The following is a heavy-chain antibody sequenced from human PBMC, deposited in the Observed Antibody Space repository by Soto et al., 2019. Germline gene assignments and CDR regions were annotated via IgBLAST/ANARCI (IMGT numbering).Heavy chain of an antibody. Sequence: GGSLRLSCVASGFTFDDYXMHWVXQAPGKGLEWVSGISWNSGSIGYADSVKGRFTISRDNAKNSLYLQMNSLRAEDTALYYXAKDVYSSGRVVVLDVWGKGTTVTVSS. CDR3: AKDVYSSGRVVVLDV. D-gene: IGHD6-19*01. V-gene: IGHV3-9*01. CDR1: GFTFDDYX. CDR2: ISWNSGSI. J-gene: IGHJ6*04.